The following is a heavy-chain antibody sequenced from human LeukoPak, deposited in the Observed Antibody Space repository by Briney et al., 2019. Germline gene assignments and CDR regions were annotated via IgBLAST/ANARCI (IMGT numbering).Heavy chain of an antibody. D-gene: IGHD6-13*01. CDR1: GYTFTGYY. CDR2: INPNSGGT. V-gene: IGHV1-2*06. CDR3: AIDSDHWAAAGWGLLP. Sequence: ASVKVPCKASGYTFTGYYMHWVRQAPGQGLEWMGRINPNSGGTNYAQKFQGRVTMTRDRSISTAYMELSRLRSDDTAVYYCAIDSDHWAAAGWGLLPWGQGTLVTVSS. J-gene: IGHJ5*02.